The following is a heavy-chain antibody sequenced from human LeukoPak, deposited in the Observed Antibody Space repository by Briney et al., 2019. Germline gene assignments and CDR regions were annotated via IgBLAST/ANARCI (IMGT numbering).Heavy chain of an antibody. D-gene: IGHD4-17*01. Sequence: SETLSLTCTVSGGSISSSSYYWGWIRQPPGKGLEWIGSIYYSGSTYYNPSLKSRVTISVDTSKNQFSLKLSSVTAADTAVYYCARGTTATHWKNKFDYWGQGTLVTVSS. CDR2: IYYSGST. CDR1: GGSISSSSYY. CDR3: ARGTTATHWKNKFDY. J-gene: IGHJ4*02. V-gene: IGHV4-39*07.